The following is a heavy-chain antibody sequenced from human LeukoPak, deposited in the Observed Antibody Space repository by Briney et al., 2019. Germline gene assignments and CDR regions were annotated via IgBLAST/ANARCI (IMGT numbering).Heavy chain of an antibody. CDR2: ISSDGGIT. CDR1: GFTFSNFP. Sequence: GGSLRLSCAASGFTFSNFPMHWVRQAPGKGQEWVAAISSDGGITYYADSVKGRFSISRDNSKNTLYVEMNGLRAEDTAVYYCARDFIAAGRNYWGQGTLVTVSS. V-gene: IGHV3-30*04. D-gene: IGHD6-13*01. J-gene: IGHJ4*02. CDR3: ARDFIAAGRNY.